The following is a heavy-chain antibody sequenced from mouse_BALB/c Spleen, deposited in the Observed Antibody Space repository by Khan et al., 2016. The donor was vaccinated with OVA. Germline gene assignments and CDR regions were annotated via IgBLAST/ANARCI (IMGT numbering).Heavy chain of an antibody. J-gene: IGHJ4*01. CDR2: INTYTGKP. CDR1: GYTFTNYG. Sequence: QIQLVQSGPELKKPGETVKISCKASGYTFTNYGMNWMKQAPGKGLKWMGWINTYTGKPTYADDFKGRFAFSLETSATTAYLQMNILKNEDPATFFCARVGFNGTMDYWGQGTSVTVSS. V-gene: IGHV9-3-1*01. CDR3: ARVGFNGTMDY.